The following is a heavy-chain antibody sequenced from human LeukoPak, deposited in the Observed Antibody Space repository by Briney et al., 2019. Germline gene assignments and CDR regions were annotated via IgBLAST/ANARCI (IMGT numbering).Heavy chain of an antibody. CDR2: ISGSGGST. V-gene: IGHV3-23*01. Sequence: GGSLRLSCAASGFTFSSYAMSWVRQAPGKGLEWVSAISGSGGSTYYADSVKGRFTISRDNSKNTLYLQMNSLRAEDTAVYYYAKRRSSGWYGGFDYWGQGTLVTVSS. J-gene: IGHJ4*02. CDR1: GFTFSSYA. CDR3: AKRRSSGWYGGFDY. D-gene: IGHD6-19*01.